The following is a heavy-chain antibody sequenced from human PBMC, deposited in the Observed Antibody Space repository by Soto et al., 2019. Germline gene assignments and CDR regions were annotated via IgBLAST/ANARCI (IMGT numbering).Heavy chain of an antibody. Sequence: GSLRLSCAASGFTFDDYTMHWVRQAPGKGLEWVSLISWDGGSTYYADSVKGRFTISRDNSKNSLYLQMNSLRTEDTAVYYCAKDFGLAGTTYYYYGMDVWGQGTTVTVSS. CDR2: ISWDGGST. D-gene: IGHD1-7*01. CDR1: GFTFDDYT. CDR3: AKDFGLAGTTYYYYGMDV. J-gene: IGHJ6*02. V-gene: IGHV3-43*01.